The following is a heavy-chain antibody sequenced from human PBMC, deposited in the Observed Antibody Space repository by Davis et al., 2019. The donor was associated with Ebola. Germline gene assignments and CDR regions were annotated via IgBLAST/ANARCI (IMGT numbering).Heavy chain of an antibody. Sequence: GESLKISCAASGFTVSSNYMSWVRQAPGKGLEWVSGIYSGGSTYYADSVKGRFTISRDNSKNTLYLQMNSLRAEDTAVYYCARDYYDWGQGTLVSVSS. CDR3: ARDYYD. CDR2: IYSGGST. CDR1: GFTVSSNY. V-gene: IGHV3-53*01. D-gene: IGHD3-10*01. J-gene: IGHJ4*02.